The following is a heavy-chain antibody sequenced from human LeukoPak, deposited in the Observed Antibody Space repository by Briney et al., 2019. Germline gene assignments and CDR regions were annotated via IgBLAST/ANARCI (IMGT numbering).Heavy chain of an antibody. CDR1: GFTVSSNY. CDR2: IYSGGST. CDR3: AKDGGSSTSCYNY. D-gene: IGHD2-2*02. Sequence: GGSLRLSCAASGFTVSSNYMSRVRQAPGKGLEWVSVIYSGGSTYYADSVKGRFTISRDNSKNTLYLQMNSLRAEDTAVYYCAKDGGSSTSCYNYWGQGTLVTVSS. J-gene: IGHJ4*02. V-gene: IGHV3-53*01.